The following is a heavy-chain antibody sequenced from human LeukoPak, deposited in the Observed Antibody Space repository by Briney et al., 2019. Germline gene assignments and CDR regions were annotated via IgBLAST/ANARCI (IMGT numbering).Heavy chain of an antibody. D-gene: IGHD6-19*01. CDR2: MNPNSGNT. J-gene: IGHJ6*03. V-gene: IGHV1-8*01. CDR3: ARVTYSSGWPPSGYYYYYMDV. Sequence: GASVKVSCKASGYTFINYDINWVRQATGQGLEWMGWMNPNSGNTGYAQKFQGRVTMTRNTSISTAYMELSSLRSEDTAVYYCARVTYSSGWPPSGYYYYYMDVWGKGTTVTVSS. CDR1: GYTFINYD.